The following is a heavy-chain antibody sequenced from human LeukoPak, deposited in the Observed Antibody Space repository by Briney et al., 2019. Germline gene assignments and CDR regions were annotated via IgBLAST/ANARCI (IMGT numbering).Heavy chain of an antibody. V-gene: IGHV3-48*02. J-gene: IGHJ4*02. Sequence: GGSLRLSCAASGFTFSSYSMNWVRQAPGXGXXXXXYISSSSSTXXXXXXXXXXXTISXDNAKNSLYLQMNSLRDEDTVVYYCAREGAYSGSYYFDYWGQGTLVTVSS. D-gene: IGHD1-26*01. CDR1: GFTFSSYS. CDR3: AREGAYSGSYYFDY. CDR2: ISSSSSTX.